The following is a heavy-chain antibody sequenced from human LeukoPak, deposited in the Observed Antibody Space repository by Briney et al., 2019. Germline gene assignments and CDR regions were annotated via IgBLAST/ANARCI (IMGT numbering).Heavy chain of an antibody. Sequence: ASVKVSCKASGYTFTSYGISWVRQAPGQGLEWMGWISAYNGNTNYAQKLQGRVTMTTDTSTSTAYMELRSLRSDDTAVYYCARDPGGYSSGWSPYYYYYYYGMDVWGQGTTVTVSS. CDR2: ISAYNGNT. CDR1: GYTFTSYG. CDR3: ARDPGGYSSGWSPYYYYYYYGMDV. D-gene: IGHD6-19*01. V-gene: IGHV1-18*01. J-gene: IGHJ6*02.